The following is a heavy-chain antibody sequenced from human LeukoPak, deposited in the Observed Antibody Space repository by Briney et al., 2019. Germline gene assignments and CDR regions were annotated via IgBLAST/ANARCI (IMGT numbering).Heavy chain of an antibody. CDR2: IYDSGST. J-gene: IGHJ4*02. CDR1: GGSIGSGGYY. Sequence: SQTLSLTCTVSGGSIGSGGYYWNWIRQHPGKGLEWIGYIYDSGSTYYNPSLKSRVTISVDTSKNQFSLKLSSVTAADTAVYYCARAYSDSWGFDYWGQGTLDTVSS. V-gene: IGHV4-31*03. D-gene: IGHD6-6*01. CDR3: ARAYSDSWGFDY.